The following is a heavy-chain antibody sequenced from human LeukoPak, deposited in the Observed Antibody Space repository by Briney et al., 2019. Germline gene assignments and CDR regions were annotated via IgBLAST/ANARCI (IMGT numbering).Heavy chain of an antibody. J-gene: IGHJ4*02. D-gene: IGHD2-15*01. CDR2: IIPILGIA. CDR3: ARGFLGGSFPFDY. CDR1: GGTFSSYT. Sequence: ASVKVSFKASGGTFSSYTISWVRQAPGQGLEWMGRIIPILGIANYAQKFQGRVTITADKSTSTAYMELSSLRSEDTAVYYCARGFLGGSFPFDYWGQGTLVTVSS. V-gene: IGHV1-69*02.